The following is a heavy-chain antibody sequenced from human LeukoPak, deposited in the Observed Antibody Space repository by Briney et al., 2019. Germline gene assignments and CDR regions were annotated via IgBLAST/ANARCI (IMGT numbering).Heavy chain of an antibody. D-gene: IGHD4-17*01. CDR1: GGSISRNHW. V-gene: IGHV4-4*02. CDR2: IYHSGST. CDR3: AREPHDYGAVPGI. Sequence: SGTLSLTCAVSGGSISRNHWWSWVRQPPGKGLEWIGEIYHSGSTNYNSSLKSRVTISVDKSKNQFSLRLSSVTVADTAVYYCAREPHDYGAVPGIWGQGTMVTVSS. J-gene: IGHJ3*02.